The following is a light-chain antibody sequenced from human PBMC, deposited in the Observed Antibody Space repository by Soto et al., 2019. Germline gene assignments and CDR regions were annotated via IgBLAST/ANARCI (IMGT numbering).Light chain of an antibody. CDR1: QSISTY. Sequence: DLQMTQSPSSLSASVGDRVTITCRASQSISTYLNWYQQKLGKDPKLLISGASSLQGGVPSRFSGSGSGTDFTLTISSLQPEDFATYYCQQGSFTLTFGGGTKLEIK. CDR2: GAS. CDR3: QQGSFTLT. V-gene: IGKV1-39*01. J-gene: IGKJ4*01.